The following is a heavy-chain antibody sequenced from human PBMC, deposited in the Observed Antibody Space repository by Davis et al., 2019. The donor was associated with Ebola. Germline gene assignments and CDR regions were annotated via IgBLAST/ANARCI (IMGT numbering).Heavy chain of an antibody. CDR2: ISSSGTVT. J-gene: IGHJ4*02. Sequence: PGGSLRLSCVASGFTFNTYAMSWVRQPPGKGLEWISSISSSGTVTYYADSVKGRFTISRDSSKNTLDLQMNSLKTEDTAVYYCTSPYASSSGDYWGQGTLVTVSS. CDR1: GFTFNTYA. D-gene: IGHD6-6*01. V-gene: IGHV3-23*01. CDR3: TSPYASSSGDY.